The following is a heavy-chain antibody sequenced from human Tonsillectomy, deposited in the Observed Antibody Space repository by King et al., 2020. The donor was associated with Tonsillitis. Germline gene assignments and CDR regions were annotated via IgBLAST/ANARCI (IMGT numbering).Heavy chain of an antibody. CDR1: GFTFSSYS. D-gene: IGHD2-2*01. V-gene: IGHV3-21*01. CDR2: ISSSSGYI. CDR3: AREEDCDNTNCYPYYYYYGLDV. Sequence: QLVQSGGGLVKPGGSLRLSCAASGFTFSSYSMNWVRQAPGKGLEWVSSISSSSGYIYYADSVKGRFTISRDNAKNSLYLQMNSLRAEDTAVYYCAREEDCDNTNCYPYYYYYGLDVWGQGTTVTVSS. J-gene: IGHJ6*02.